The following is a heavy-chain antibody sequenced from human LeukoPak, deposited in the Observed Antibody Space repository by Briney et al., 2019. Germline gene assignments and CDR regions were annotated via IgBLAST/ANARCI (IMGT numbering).Heavy chain of an antibody. J-gene: IGHJ6*02. Sequence: ASVKVSCKTSAYIFRNYGITWVRQAPGQGLEWMGWISGDNGNTHNAPKLQGRVTMTIDSSTTTAYIELRGLRSDDTAVYYCARDVTAMVNYYYYGMDVWGQGTTVTVSS. CDR2: ISGDNGNT. CDR3: ARDVTAMVNYYYYGMDV. D-gene: IGHD5-18*01. CDR1: AYIFRNYG. V-gene: IGHV1-18*01.